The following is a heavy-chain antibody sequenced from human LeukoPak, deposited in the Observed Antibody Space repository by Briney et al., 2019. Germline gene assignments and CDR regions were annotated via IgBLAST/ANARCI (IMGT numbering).Heavy chain of an antibody. CDR1: GGSISSSNYY. CDR2: IYTSGST. V-gene: IGHV4-61*05. Sequence: SEPLSLTCTVSGGSISSSNYYWGWIRQPPGKGLEWIGRIYTSGSTNYNPSLKSRVTMSVDTSKNQFSLKLSSVTAADTAVYYCARSNWNEGAFDYWGQGTLVTVSS. J-gene: IGHJ4*02. D-gene: IGHD1-1*01. CDR3: ARSNWNEGAFDY.